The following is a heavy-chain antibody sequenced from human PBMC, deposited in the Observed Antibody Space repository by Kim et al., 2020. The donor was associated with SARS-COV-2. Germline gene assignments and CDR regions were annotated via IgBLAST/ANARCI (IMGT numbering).Heavy chain of an antibody. CDR1: GFTFSNAW. V-gene: IGHV3-15*01. CDR2: IKSKTDGGTT. D-gene: IGHD6-19*01. J-gene: IGHJ6*02. Sequence: GGSLRLSCAASGFTFSNAWMSWVRQAPGKGLEWVGRIKSKTDGGTTDYAAPVKGRFTISRDDSKNTLYLQMNSLKTEDTAVYYCTTGPIAVAGYYYYGMDVWGQGTTVTVSS. CDR3: TTGPIAVAGYYYYGMDV.